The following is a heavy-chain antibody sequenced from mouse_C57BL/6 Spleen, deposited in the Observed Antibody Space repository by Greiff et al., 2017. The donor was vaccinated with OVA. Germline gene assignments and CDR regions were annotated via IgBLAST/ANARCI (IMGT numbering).Heavy chain of an antibody. CDR2: IWSDGST. CDR3: ARQYYGSSPYYAMDY. D-gene: IGHD1-1*01. V-gene: IGHV2-6-1*01. CDR1: GFSLTSYG. J-gene: IGHJ4*01. Sequence: VKVVESGPGLVAPSQSLSITCTVSGFSLTSYGVHWVRQPPGKGLEWLVVIWSDGSTTYNSALKSRLSISKDNSKSQVFLKMNSLQTDDTAMYYCARQYYGSSPYYAMDYWGQGTSVTVSS.